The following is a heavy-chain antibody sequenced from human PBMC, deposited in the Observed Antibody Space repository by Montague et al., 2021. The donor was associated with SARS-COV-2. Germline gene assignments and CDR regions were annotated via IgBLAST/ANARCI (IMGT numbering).Heavy chain of an antibody. Sequence: TLSLTCTVSGGSISSGAYYWSWIRQPPGKGLEWIGYIYYSGSTYYNPSLKSRVTISVDTSKNQFSLKLSSVTAADTAVYYCARGGTIFGVVTFAFDYWGQGTLVTVSS. J-gene: IGHJ4*02. V-gene: IGHV4-31*03. CDR2: IYYSGST. D-gene: IGHD3-3*01. CDR3: ARGGTIFGVVTFAFDY. CDR1: GGSISSGAYY.